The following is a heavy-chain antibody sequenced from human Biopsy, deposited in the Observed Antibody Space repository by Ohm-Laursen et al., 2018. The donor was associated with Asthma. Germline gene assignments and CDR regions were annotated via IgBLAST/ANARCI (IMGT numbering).Heavy chain of an antibody. V-gene: IGHV1-3*04. CDR3: ARTYYDFLTGQVKDVFGV. D-gene: IGHD3-9*01. CDR1: GYNFISFA. Sequence: DSVKVSCKASGYNFISFAIHWVRQAPGQRLEWIGWVNTGNGDTKYSQKFQGRVTITRDTSASTAYMELRSLRSEDTATYYCARTYYDFLTGQVKDVFGVWGQGTMVTVSS. CDR2: VNTGNGDT. J-gene: IGHJ3*01.